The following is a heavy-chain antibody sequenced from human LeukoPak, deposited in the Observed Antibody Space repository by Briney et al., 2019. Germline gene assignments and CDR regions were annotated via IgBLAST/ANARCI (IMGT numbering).Heavy chain of an antibody. CDR1: GGSISSYY. Sequence: KPSETLSLTCTVSGGSISSYYWSWIRQPPGKGLEWIGYIYYSGSTNYNPSLKSRVTISVDTSKNQFSLKLSSVTAADTAVYYCARRVGGLAYYFDYWGQGTLVTVSS. J-gene: IGHJ4*02. V-gene: IGHV4-59*01. CDR2: IYYSGST. D-gene: IGHD2-15*01. CDR3: ARRVGGLAYYFDY.